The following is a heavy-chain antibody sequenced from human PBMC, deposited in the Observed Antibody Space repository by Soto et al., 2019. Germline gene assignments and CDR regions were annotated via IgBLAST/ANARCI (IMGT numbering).Heavy chain of an antibody. J-gene: IGHJ4*02. CDR2: VNSDGSNT. D-gene: IGHD3-10*01. Sequence: EVQLVESGGGSVQPGGSLRLSCAASGFSLSSYWMHWVRQAPGKGLVWVSRVNSDGSNTIYADSVKGRFTISRDNAKNTLYLQRNSLRVEDTAMYYCGRGGDYGSGRVDYWGQGTLVTVSS. CDR3: GRGGDYGSGRVDY. V-gene: IGHV3-74*01. CDR1: GFSLSSYW.